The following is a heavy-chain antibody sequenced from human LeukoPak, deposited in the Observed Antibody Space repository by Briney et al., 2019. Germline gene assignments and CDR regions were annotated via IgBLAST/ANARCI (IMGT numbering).Heavy chain of an antibody. D-gene: IGHD4-11*01. Sequence: PSETLSLTCTLSGGSISNYYWSWIRQPPGEGLEWIGYIYYSGSTNYNPSLKSRVTISIDTSKNQFSLNLTSVTAADTAVYYCAGGGLGGITAYSNYLFDYWGQGTLVTVSS. V-gene: IGHV4-59*08. J-gene: IGHJ4*02. CDR2: IYYSGST. CDR3: AGGGLGGITAYSNYLFDY. CDR1: GGSISNYY.